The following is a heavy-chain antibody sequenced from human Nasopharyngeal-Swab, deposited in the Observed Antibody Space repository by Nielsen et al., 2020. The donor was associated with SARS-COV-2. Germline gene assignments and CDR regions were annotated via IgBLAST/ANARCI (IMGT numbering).Heavy chain of an antibody. V-gene: IGHV3-23*01. Sequence: GGSLRLSCAASGFTFRSYAISWVRQAPGKGLEWVSVISGSDHTTYYADSVKGRFTISRDNSKNTLYLQMNSLRAEGTAVYYCAREAQWELLGGFDYWGQGTLVTVSS. CDR3: AREAQWELLGGFDY. CDR2: ISGSDHTT. J-gene: IGHJ4*02. D-gene: IGHD1-26*01. CDR1: GFTFRSYA.